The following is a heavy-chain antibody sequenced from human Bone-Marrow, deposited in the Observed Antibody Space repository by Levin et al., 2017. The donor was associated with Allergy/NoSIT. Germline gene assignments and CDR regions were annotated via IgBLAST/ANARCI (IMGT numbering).Heavy chain of an antibody. Sequence: GGSLRLSCAASGFTFDDYAMHWVRQAPGKGLEWVSGISWNSGSIGYADSVKGRFTISRDNAKNSLYLQMNSLRAEDTALYYCAKALGGGIAVAGFDYWGQGTLVTVSS. V-gene: IGHV3-9*01. CDR1: GFTFDDYA. CDR3: AKALGGGIAVAGFDY. J-gene: IGHJ4*02. D-gene: IGHD6-19*01. CDR2: ISWNSGSI.